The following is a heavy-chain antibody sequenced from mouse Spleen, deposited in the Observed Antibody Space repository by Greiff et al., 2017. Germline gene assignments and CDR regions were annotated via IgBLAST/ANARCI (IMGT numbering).Heavy chain of an antibody. J-gene: IGHJ2*01. D-gene: IGHD4-1*01. Sequence: VQLQQPGAELVRPGSSVKLSCKASGYTFTSYWMHWVKQRPIQGLEWIGNIDPSDSETHYNQKFKDKATLTVDKSSSTAYMQLSSLTSEDSAVYYCARRGDWDNFDYWGQGTTLTVSS. CDR1: GYTFTSYW. V-gene: IGHV1-52*01. CDR2: IDPSDSET. CDR3: ARRGDWDNFDY.